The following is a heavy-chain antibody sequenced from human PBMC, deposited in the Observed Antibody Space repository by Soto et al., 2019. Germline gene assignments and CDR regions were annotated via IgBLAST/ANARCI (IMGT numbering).Heavy chain of an antibody. D-gene: IGHD6-19*01. Sequence: PSETLSLTCTVSGGSISSYYWSWIRQPPGKGLEWIGYIYYSGSTNYNPSLKSRVTISVDTSKNQFSLKLSSVTAADTAVYYCARGQPQRWLTIPLDAFDIWGQGTMVTVSS. CDR3: ARGQPQRWLTIPLDAFDI. CDR2: IYYSGST. CDR1: GGSISSYY. V-gene: IGHV4-59*01. J-gene: IGHJ3*02.